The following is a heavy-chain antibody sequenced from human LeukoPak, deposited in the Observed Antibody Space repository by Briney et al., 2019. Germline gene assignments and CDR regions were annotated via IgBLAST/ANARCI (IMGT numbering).Heavy chain of an antibody. CDR3: ARDRKGITGNGGVYYFDY. CDR2: IIPIFGTA. Sequence: ASVKVSCKASGGTFSSYAISWVRHAPGQGLEWMGGIIPIFGTANYAQKFQGRVTITADKSTSTAYMELSSLRSEDTAVYYCARDRKGITGNGGVYYFDYCGQGTLVTVSS. V-gene: IGHV1-69*06. D-gene: IGHD1-20*01. CDR1: GGTFSSYA. J-gene: IGHJ4*02.